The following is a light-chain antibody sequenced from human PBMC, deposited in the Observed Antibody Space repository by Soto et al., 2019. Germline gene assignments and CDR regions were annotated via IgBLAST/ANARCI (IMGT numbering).Light chain of an antibody. CDR3: QQRSNWPSLT. CDR2: DAS. V-gene: IGKV3-11*01. J-gene: IGKJ4*01. Sequence: EIVLIQSPATLSLSPGERATLSCRASQSVGSYLAWYQHKPGQAPRLLISDASNRATGIPARFSGSGSETDFTLNISSLEPEDSAVYYCQQRSNWPSLTFGGGTKVDIK. CDR1: QSVGSY.